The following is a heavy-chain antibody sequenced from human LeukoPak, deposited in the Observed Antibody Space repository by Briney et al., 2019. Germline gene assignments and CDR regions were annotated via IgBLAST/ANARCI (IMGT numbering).Heavy chain of an antibody. CDR2: IYYSGST. D-gene: IGHD5-24*01. Sequence: SQTLSLTCTVSGGSISSGGYYWSWIRQHPGKGLEWIGYIYYSGSTYYNPSLKSRVTISVDTSKNQFSLKLSSVTAADTAVYYCARGRGGYTNFDYWGQGTLVTVSS. CDR1: GGSISSGGYY. CDR3: ARGRGGYTNFDY. V-gene: IGHV4-31*03. J-gene: IGHJ4*02.